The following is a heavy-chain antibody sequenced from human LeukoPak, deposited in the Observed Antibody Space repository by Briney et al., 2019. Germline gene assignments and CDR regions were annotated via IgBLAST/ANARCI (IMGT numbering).Heavy chain of an antibody. CDR2: IYSGGST. Sequence: GRSLRLSCAASGFTVSSNYMSWVRQAPGKGLEWVSVIYSGGSTYYADSVKGRFTISRHNSKNTLYLQMNSLRAEDTAVYYCARGARPPSTYCSGGSCYPLGYYYYGMDVWGQGTTVTVSS. D-gene: IGHD2-15*01. CDR1: GFTVSSNY. CDR3: ARGARPPSTYCSGGSCYPLGYYYYGMDV. J-gene: IGHJ6*02. V-gene: IGHV3-53*04.